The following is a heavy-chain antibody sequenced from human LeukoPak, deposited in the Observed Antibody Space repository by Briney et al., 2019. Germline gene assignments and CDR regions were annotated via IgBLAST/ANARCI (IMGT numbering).Heavy chain of an antibody. D-gene: IGHD6-19*01. V-gene: IGHV3-30-3*01. CDR3: AREGISSGWGLDN. J-gene: IGHJ4*02. CDR1: GFTFSSHV. CDR2: ISNHGTNK. Sequence: PGRSLRLSCVVSGFTFSSHVMHWVRQAPGKGLEWVAVISNHGTNKYYTDSVRGRFTISRDNSKNTLHLQMNSLKEEDTAVYFCAREGISSGWGLDNWGPGTLVTVSS.